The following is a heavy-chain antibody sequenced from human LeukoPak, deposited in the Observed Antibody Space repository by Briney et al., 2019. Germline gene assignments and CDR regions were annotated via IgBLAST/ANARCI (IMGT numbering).Heavy chain of an antibody. CDR3: ARDLVSAFDY. J-gene: IGHJ4*02. Sequence: GASVKVSCKASGYTFTSYDFNWVRQATGQRPEWMGWMSPNSGDTGYAQKFQDRVTMTRNTSISTAYMELSSLRSEDTAVYYCARDLVSAFDYWGQGTLVTVSS. D-gene: IGHD2-8*02. CDR1: GYTFTSYD. V-gene: IGHV1-8*01. CDR2: MSPNSGDT.